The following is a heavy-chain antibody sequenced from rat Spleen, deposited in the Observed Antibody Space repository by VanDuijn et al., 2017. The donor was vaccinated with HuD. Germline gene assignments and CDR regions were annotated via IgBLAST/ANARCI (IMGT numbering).Heavy chain of an antibody. CDR3: AIYYSSYGFMDA. CDR1: GFSLTSYG. J-gene: IGHJ4*01. CDR2: IWGDGNT. Sequence: QVQMKETGPGLVQTTQTLSVTCTVSGFSLTSYGVHWVRQAPGKGLEWMGVIWGDGNTNYNSALKSRLSISRNTSKSQVFLTMNSLQTDDTAVYYCAIYYSSYGFMDAWGQGASVTVSS. V-gene: IGHV2-77*01. D-gene: IGHD1-2*01.